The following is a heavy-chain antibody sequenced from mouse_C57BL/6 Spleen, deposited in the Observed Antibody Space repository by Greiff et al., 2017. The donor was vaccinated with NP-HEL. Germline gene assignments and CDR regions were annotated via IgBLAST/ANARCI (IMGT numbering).Heavy chain of an antibody. CDR1: GYTFTSYW. D-gene: IGHD2-4*01. J-gene: IGHJ4*01. CDR2: IDPSDSET. CDR3: ARWDYDYDGYYAMDY. V-gene: IGHV1-52*01. Sequence: VQLQQPGAELVRPGSSVKLSCKASGYTFTSYWMHWVKQRPIQGLEWIGNIDPSDSETHYTQKFKDKATLTVDKSSSTAYMQLSSLTSEDSAVYYCARWDYDYDGYYAMDYWGQGTSVTVSS.